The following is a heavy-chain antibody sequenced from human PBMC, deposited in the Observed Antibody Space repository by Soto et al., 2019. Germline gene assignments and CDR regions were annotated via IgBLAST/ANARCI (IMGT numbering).Heavy chain of an antibody. CDR1: GDSVSSGSYY. V-gene: IGHV4-61*01. Sequence: PSETLSVTCSVSGDSVSSGSYYWSWVRQPPGKGLEWIGYIFYSGNTNYNPSLQSRVTISVDTSKNQFSLKLRSVTAADTAMYYCARHYSGCYYSHWFDPWGQGTLVTVSS. D-gene: IGHD1-26*01. CDR2: IFYSGNT. CDR3: ARHYSGCYYSHWFDP. J-gene: IGHJ5*02.